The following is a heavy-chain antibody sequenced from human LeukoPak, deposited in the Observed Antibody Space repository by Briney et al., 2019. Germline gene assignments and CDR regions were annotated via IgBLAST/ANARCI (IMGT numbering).Heavy chain of an antibody. D-gene: IGHD1-26*01. V-gene: IGHV1-69*05. J-gene: IGHJ4*02. CDR3: ARDSYIFKATSLDY. CDR1: GGTLSSYA. Sequence: ASVKVSCKASGGTLSSYAISWVRQAPGQGLEWMGRIIPIFGTANYAQKFQGRVTITTDESTSTAYMELSSLRSEDTAVYYCARDSYIFKATSLDYWGQGTLVTVSS. CDR2: IIPIFGTA.